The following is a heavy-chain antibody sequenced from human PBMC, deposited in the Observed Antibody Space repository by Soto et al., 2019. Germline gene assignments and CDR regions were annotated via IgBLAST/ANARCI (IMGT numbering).Heavy chain of an antibody. J-gene: IGHJ4*02. D-gene: IGHD6-19*01. V-gene: IGHV3-23*01. CDR3: AKERSSGWSLDY. CDR2: ISGSGDST. CDR1: GFTFSTYA. Sequence: EVQLLESGGGLVQPGGSLRLSCAASGFTFSTYAMNWVRQAPGKGVEWVSGISGSGDSTYYADSVKGRFTVSRDNSKNTLYLQMNSLRAEDTAVFYCAKERSSGWSLDYWGQGTLVTVSS.